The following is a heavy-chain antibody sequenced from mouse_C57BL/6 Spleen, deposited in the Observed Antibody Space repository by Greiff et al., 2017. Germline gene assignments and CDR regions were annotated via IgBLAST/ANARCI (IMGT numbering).Heavy chain of an antibody. J-gene: IGHJ3*01. CDR1: GFNIKDDY. D-gene: IGHD1-1*01. CDR2: IDPENGDT. CDR3: TTDYGIPY. V-gene: IGHV14-4*01. Sequence: EVKLQESGAELVRPGASVKLSCTASGFNIKDDYMHWVKQRPEQGLEWIGWIDPENGDTEYASKFQGKATITADTSSNTAYLQLSSLTSEDTAVYYCTTDYGIPYWGQGTLVTVSA.